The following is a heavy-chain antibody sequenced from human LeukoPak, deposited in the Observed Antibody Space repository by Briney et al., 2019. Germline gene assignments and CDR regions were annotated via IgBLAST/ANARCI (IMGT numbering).Heavy chain of an antibody. CDR1: GGSISSYY. CDR2: IYYSGST. D-gene: IGHD3-22*01. V-gene: IGHV4-59*08. CDR3: ARRRDSSGYVDY. Sequence: PSETLSLTCSVSGGSISSYYWSWIRHPPGKGLEWIGYIYYSGSTNYNPSLKSRVTISVDTSKNQFSLKLSSVTAADTAVYYCARRRDSSGYVDYWGQGILVTVSS. J-gene: IGHJ4*02.